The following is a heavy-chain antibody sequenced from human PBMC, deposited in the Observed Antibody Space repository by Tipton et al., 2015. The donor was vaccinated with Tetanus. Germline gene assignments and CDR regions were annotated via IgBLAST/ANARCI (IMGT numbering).Heavy chain of an antibody. V-gene: IGHV4-34*01. Sequence: TLSLTCAVYGGSFSGYYWSWIRQPPGKGLEWIGEINHSGSTNYNPSLKSRATISVDTSKNQFSLKLSSVTAADTAVYYCAREMVRRDGNNWFDPWGQGTLVTVSS. D-gene: IGHD5-24*01. J-gene: IGHJ5*02. CDR1: GGSFSGYY. CDR2: INHSGST. CDR3: AREMVRRDGNNWFDP.